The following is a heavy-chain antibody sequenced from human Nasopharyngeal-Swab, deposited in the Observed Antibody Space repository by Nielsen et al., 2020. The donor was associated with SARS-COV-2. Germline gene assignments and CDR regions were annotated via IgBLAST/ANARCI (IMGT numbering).Heavy chain of an antibody. J-gene: IGHJ6*03. D-gene: IGHD6-6*01. CDR1: GFSLSTSGVG. CDR3: AHRRGEYSSSHYYYYYMDV. V-gene: IGHV2-5*02. Sequence: SGPTLVKPTQTLTLTCTFSGFSLSTSGVGVGWIRQPPGKALEWLALIYWDDDKRYSPSLKSRLTITKDTSKNQVVLTMTNMDPVDTATYYFAHRRGEYSSSHYYYYYMDVWGKGTTVTVSS. CDR2: IYWDDDK.